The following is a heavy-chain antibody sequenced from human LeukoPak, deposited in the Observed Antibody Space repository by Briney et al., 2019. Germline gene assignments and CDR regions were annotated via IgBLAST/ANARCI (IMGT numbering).Heavy chain of an antibody. CDR2: SNSNSGGT. Sequence: ASGKLSCNASGHTVTCYDMHGVRQAPGQGLEWRGWSNSNSGGTNNAKKFHGRVTMSRDTSISTAYMELTRLRSDDTAVYCCASSSYYYSSGQDHWSDPWGQGTLLTVSS. CDR3: ASSSYYYSSGQDHWSDP. D-gene: IGHD3-22*01. CDR1: GHTVTCYD. V-gene: IGHV1-2*02. J-gene: IGHJ5*02.